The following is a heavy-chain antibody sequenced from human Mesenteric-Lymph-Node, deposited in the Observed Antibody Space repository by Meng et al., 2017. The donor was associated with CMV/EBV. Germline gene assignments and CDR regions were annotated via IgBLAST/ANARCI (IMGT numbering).Heavy chain of an antibody. CDR3: ARDPRSSDTRPHYNYAMDV. CDR2: INGDGTIT. Sequence: GESLKISCTVSGFTFSNYWMHWVRQVPGEGLVWVSRINGDGTITNYADSVRGRFTISRDNARNTLHLQMSSLRAEDAAVYYCARDPRSSDTRPHYNYAMDVWGLGTTVTVSS. V-gene: IGHV3-74*01. D-gene: IGHD1-26*01. CDR1: GFTFSNYW. J-gene: IGHJ6*02.